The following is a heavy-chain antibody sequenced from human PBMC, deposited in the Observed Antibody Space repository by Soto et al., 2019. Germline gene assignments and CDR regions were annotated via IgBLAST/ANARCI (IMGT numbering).Heavy chain of an antibody. Sequence: QVQLQQWGAGLLKPSETLSLTCAVYGGFVSSGSYYWSWIRQPPGKGLEWIGEMSHSGGTHFNPSLKSRVTISVDTSKNQFSLNIYSVTAADTALYYCARVERGTVTTVVDAFDIWGPGTMVTVSS. CDR2: MSHSGGT. J-gene: IGHJ3*02. D-gene: IGHD1-1*01. V-gene: IGHV4-34*01. CDR1: GGFVSSGSYY. CDR3: ARVERGTVTTVVDAFDI.